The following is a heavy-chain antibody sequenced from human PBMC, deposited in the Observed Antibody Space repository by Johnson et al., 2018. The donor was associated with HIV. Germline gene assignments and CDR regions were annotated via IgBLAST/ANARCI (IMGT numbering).Heavy chain of an antibody. CDR3: AKDGRDDLRAFDI. CDR2: ISSSGDTT. CDR1: GFTFRDHY. V-gene: IGHV3-11*04. D-gene: IGHD5-24*01. J-gene: IGHJ3*02. Sequence: VESGGSLRLSCAASGFTFRDHYMSWIRQAPGKGLEWISYISSSGDTTHYADPVKGRFTVSRDNSKNTLYLQMNGLGPEDTAVYYCAKDGRDDLRAFDIWGQGTMVTVSS.